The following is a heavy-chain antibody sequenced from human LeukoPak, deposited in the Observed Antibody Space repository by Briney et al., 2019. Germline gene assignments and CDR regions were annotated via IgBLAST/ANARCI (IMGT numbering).Heavy chain of an antibody. CDR1: GGSISSYY. V-gene: IGHV4-59*08. J-gene: IGHJ4*02. D-gene: IGHD4-17*01. CDR3: ARHQRGTVTSYDY. Sequence: PSETLSLTCTVSGGSISSYYWIWLRQPPGKGLVWIGYIYYSGSTNYNPSLKSRVTISVDTSKNQSSLKLSSVTAADTAVYYCARHQRGTVTSYDYWGQGTLVTVSS. CDR2: IYYSGST.